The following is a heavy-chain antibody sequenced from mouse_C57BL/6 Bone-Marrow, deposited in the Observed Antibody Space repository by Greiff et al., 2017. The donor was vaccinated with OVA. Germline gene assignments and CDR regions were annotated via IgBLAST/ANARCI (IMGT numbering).Heavy chain of an antibody. V-gene: IGHV1-7*01. Sequence: QVQLQQSGAELAKPGASVKLSCKASGYTFTSYWMHWVKQRPGQGLEWIGYINPSSGYTKYNQKFKDKATLTADKSSSTAYMQLSSLTYEDSAVYYCARPKAYYSNYDGWFAYWGQGTLVTVSA. CDR3: ARPKAYYSNYDGWFAY. CDR1: GYTFTSYW. CDR2: INPSSGYT. J-gene: IGHJ3*01. D-gene: IGHD2-5*01.